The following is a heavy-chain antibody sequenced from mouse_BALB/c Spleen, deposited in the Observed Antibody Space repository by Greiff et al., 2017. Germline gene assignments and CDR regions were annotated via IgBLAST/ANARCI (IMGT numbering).Heavy chain of an antibody. CDR1: GYTFTSYY. CDR3: TRRTGYYGSSSYYFDY. V-gene: IGHV1S81*02. Sequence: QVQLQQSGAELVKPGASVKLSCKASGYTFTSYYMYWVKQRPGQGLEWIGEINPSNGGTNFNEKFKSKATLTVDKSTSTAYMQLSSLTSEDSAVYYCTRRTGYYGSSSYYFDYWGQGTTLTVSS. J-gene: IGHJ2*01. D-gene: IGHD1-1*01. CDR2: INPSNGGT.